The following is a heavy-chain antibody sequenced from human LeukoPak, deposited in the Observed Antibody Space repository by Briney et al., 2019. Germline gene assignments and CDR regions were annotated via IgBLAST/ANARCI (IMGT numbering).Heavy chain of an antibody. V-gene: IGHV4-34*01. J-gene: IGHJ1*01. CDR3: ARSCWRGYCSSTSCPEYFQH. D-gene: IGHD2-2*01. CDR2: INHSGST. Sequence: SETLSLTCAVYGGSFSGYYWSWIRQPPGKGLEWIGEINHSGSTNYNPSLKSRVTISVDTSKNQFSLKLSSVTAADTAVYYCARSCWRGYCSSTSCPEYFQHWGQGTLVTVSS. CDR1: GGSFSGYY.